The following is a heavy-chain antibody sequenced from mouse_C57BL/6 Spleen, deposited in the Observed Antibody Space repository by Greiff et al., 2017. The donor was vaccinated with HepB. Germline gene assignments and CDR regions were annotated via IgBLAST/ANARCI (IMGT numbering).Heavy chain of an antibody. CDR3: AGGQLRLPLTY. V-gene: IGHV1-81*01. CDR2: IYPRSGNT. Sequence: VQVVESGAELARPGASVKLSCKASGYTFTSYGISWVKQRTGQGLEWIGEIYPRSGNTYYNEKFKGKATLTADKSSSTAYMELRSLTSEDSAVYFCAGGQLRLPLTYWGQGTLVTVSA. J-gene: IGHJ3*01. D-gene: IGHD3-2*02. CDR1: GYTFTSYG.